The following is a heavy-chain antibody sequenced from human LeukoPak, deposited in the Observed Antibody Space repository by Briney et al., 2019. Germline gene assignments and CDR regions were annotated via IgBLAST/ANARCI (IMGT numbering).Heavy chain of an antibody. CDR3: AKDMSGYAYYFDY. D-gene: IGHD5-12*01. CDR1: GFTFSSYG. J-gene: IGHJ4*02. Sequence: PGGSLRLSCAAFGFTFSSYGMHWVRQAPGKGLEWVAVISYDGSNKYYADSVKGRFTISRDNSKNTLYLQMNSLRAEDTAVYYCAKDMSGYAYYFDYWGLGTLVTVSS. V-gene: IGHV3-30*18. CDR2: ISYDGSNK.